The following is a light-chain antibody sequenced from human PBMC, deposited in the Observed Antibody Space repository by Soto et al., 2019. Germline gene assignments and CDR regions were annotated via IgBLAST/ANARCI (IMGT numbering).Light chain of an antibody. CDR1: QSVGSSH. CDR2: AAS. V-gene: IGKV3-20*01. Sequence: EIVLTQSPGSLSLSPGEGATLSCRASQSVGSSHLAWYQKKPGQAPRLLIYAASSKATGIPGRFSGSGAGTYFTLIISRLEPDDSAVYYYKQYGSSRSFGQGTKVEFK. J-gene: IGKJ1*01. CDR3: KQYGSSRS.